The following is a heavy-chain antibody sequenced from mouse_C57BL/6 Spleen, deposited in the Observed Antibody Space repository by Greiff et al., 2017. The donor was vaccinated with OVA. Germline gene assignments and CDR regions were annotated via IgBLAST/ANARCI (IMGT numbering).Heavy chain of an antibody. J-gene: IGHJ2*01. CDR2: IWSGGST. Sequence: QVQLQQSGPGLVQPSQSLSITCTVSGFSLTSYGVHWVSQSPGKGLEWLGVIWSGGSTDYNAAFISRLSISKDNSKSQVFFKMNSLQADDTAIYYCARDWDEGYYFDYWGQGTTLTVSS. V-gene: IGHV2-2*01. CDR3: ARDWDEGYYFDY. CDR1: GFSLTSYG. D-gene: IGHD4-1*01.